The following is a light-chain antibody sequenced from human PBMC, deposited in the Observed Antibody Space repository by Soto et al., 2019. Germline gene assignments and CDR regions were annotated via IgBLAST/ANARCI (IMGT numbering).Light chain of an antibody. V-gene: IGKV2-30*01. CDR3: MQRIDSTWT. Sequence: DVAMTQSPLSMPVTLGQPASISCRSSQSLGYSDGNTYLNWFRQRPGQSPRRLIYKVSNRDSGVPDRFSGSGSGTNFTLNISRVEAEDVGVYYCMQRIDSTWTFGQGTKVDIK. CDR1: QSLGYSDGNTY. CDR2: KVS. J-gene: IGKJ1*01.